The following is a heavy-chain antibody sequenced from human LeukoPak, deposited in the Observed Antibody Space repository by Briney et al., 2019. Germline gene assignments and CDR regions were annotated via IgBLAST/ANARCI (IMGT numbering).Heavy chain of an antibody. D-gene: IGHD5-18*01. J-gene: IGHJ5*02. Sequence: GGSLRLSRAPSGFTFSSYSMNWVRQAPGKGRGGVSSISSSSSYIYYAASVKGRFTISSDNAKNSLYLQMNSLRAEDTAVYYCARGHRLLPWFDPWGQGTLVTVSS. V-gene: IGHV3-21*01. CDR2: ISSSSSYI. CDR1: GFTFSSYS. CDR3: ARGHRLLPWFDP.